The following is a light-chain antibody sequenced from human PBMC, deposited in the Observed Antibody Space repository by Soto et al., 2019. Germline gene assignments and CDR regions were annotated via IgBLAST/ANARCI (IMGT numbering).Light chain of an antibody. CDR3: QQYYSYPPIT. CDR1: QSISSW. Sequence: DIQMTQSPSTLSASVGDRVTITCRASQSISSWLAWYQQAPGKAPKLLIFDASSLESGVPSRFSGSGSGTEFTLTISCLQSEDFATYYCQQYYSYPPITFGQGTRLEIK. J-gene: IGKJ5*01. V-gene: IGKV1-5*01. CDR2: DAS.